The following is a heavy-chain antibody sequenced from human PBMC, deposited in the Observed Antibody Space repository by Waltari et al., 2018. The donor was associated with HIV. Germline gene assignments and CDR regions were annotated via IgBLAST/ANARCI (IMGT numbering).Heavy chain of an antibody. CDR3: ARENTMTYYDALDI. CDR1: GFPFRSSW. CDR2: ISSDGSTT. V-gene: IGHV3-74*01. D-gene: IGHD4-17*01. Sequence: EVQLLVSGGGLVQPGGSLRLSCAAPGFPFRSSWMHWVRQAPGKGLLWVSCISSDGSTTNYADSVKGRLTISRDNAKNTLYLQMNSLRADDTAVYYCARENTMTYYDALDIWCQGTMVTVSS. J-gene: IGHJ3*02.